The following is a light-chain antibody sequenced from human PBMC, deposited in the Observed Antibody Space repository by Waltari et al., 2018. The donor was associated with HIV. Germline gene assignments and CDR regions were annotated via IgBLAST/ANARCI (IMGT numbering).Light chain of an antibody. J-gene: IGLJ1*01. CDR1: SRDVGAYNY. CDR2: DVT. Sequence: QSALTQPASVSGSPGQSITISCTGTSRDVGAYNYVSWYQQHPGKAPKLMIYDVTKRPSGVSNRFSGSKSANTASLTISGLQAEDEADYYCYSYAGSSTYVFGSGTKVTVL. CDR3: YSYAGSSTYV. V-gene: IGLV2-23*02.